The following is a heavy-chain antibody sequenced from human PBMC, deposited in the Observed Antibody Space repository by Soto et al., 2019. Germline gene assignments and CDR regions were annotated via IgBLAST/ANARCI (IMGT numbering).Heavy chain of an antibody. CDR3: AGGAGWLIDY. CDR1: GLTFSSNW. CDR2: IKEDGSEQ. V-gene: IGHV3-7*01. D-gene: IGHD6-19*01. Sequence: EVQLVESGGALVQPGGSLTLSCAASGLTFSSNWMNWVRQAPGKGLEWVAIIKEDGSEQFYVDSVKGRFTISRDNAKNSLYLQMNSLRAEDTAVYYCAGGAGWLIDYWGQGTLVTVSS. J-gene: IGHJ4*02.